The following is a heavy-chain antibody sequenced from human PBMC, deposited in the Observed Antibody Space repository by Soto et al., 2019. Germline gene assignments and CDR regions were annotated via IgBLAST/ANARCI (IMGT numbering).Heavy chain of an antibody. CDR2: ISAYNGNT. Sequence: QVQLVQSGAEVKKPGASVKVSCKASGYTFTSYGISWVRQAPGQGLEWLGWISAYNGNTNYAQKLKGRVNMPTDTSKRTAYMELRRLRSDDTAEYDCARDYGDSSAGRNWFDPWCQGTLVTVSS. CDR1: GYTFTSYG. CDR3: ARDYGDSSAGRNWFDP. D-gene: IGHD6-25*01. V-gene: IGHV1-18*01. J-gene: IGHJ5*02.